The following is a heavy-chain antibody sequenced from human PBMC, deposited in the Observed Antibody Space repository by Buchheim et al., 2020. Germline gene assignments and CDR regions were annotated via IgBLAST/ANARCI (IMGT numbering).Heavy chain of an antibody. Sequence: VQLVESGGGLVKPGGSLRLSCAASGFTFSDYYMSWIRQAPGKGLEWVAIIYYDGSIKYYADSVKGRFTISRDDSKNTLYLQMNSLRAEDTAVYYCASGGSVPGTNTNFDSWGQGTL. CDR3: ASGGSVPGTNTNFDS. CDR2: IYYDGSIK. D-gene: IGHD1-26*01. V-gene: IGHV3-33*08. CDR1: GFTFSDYY. J-gene: IGHJ4*02.